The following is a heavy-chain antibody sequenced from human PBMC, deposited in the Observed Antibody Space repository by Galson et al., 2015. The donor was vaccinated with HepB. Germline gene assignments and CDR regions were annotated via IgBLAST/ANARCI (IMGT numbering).Heavy chain of an antibody. CDR1: GGTFSRYT. D-gene: IGHD3-22*01. J-gene: IGHJ6*02. CDR2: IIPIFGTA. V-gene: IGHV1-69*13. CDR3: ARGFVYYDSSGYRYYYGMDV. Sequence: SVKVSCKASGGTFSRYTISWVRQAPGQGLEWMGGIIPIFGTANYAQKFQGRVTITADESRSTAYMELSSLRSEDTAVYYCARGFVYYDSSGYRYYYGMDVWGQGTTVTVSS.